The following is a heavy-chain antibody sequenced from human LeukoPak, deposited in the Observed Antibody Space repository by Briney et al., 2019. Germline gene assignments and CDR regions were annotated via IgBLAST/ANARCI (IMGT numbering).Heavy chain of an antibody. CDR3: AKDRPLTYSSSGD. V-gene: IGHV3-23*01. J-gene: IGHJ4*02. Sequence: PSETLSLTCTVSGGSISSSSYYWGWIRQPPGKGLEWVSAISGSGGSTYYADSVKGRFTISRDNSKNTLYLQMNSLRAEDTAVYYCAKDRPLTYSSSGDWGQGTLVTVSS. D-gene: IGHD6-6*01. CDR1: GGSISSSSYY. CDR2: ISGSGGST.